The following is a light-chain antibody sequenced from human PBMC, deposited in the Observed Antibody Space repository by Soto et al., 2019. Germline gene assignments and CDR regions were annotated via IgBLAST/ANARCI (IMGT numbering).Light chain of an antibody. CDR1: QSISNY. CDR3: QQHSNWPPIT. Sequence: EIVFTPSPATLSLSPGERATLSCRASQSISNYVAWYQQKPGQAPRLLIYDASDRATGIPGRFSGSGSGTDFTLTISSLEPEDFAVYYCQQHSNWPPITFGQGTRLEIK. V-gene: IGKV3-11*01. CDR2: DAS. J-gene: IGKJ5*01.